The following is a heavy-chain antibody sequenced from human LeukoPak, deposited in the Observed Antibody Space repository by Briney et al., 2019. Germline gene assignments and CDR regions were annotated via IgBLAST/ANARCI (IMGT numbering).Heavy chain of an antibody. J-gene: IGHJ4*02. CDR2: LSDRGSP. CDR1: GDTVGNSRFF. Sequence: SETLSLTCTVSGDTVGNSRFFWAWIRQPPGKGLEWIASLSDRGSPKYSPSFQSRVSIFTDTAENQLSLNLESVTAADTAVYYCARDANYRDRSGYPSPFDFWGQGILVTVSS. D-gene: IGHD6-19*01. V-gene: IGHV4-39*02. CDR3: ARDANYRDRSGYPSPFDF.